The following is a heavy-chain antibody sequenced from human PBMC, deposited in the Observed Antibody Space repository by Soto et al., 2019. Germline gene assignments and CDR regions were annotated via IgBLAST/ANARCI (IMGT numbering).Heavy chain of an antibody. Sequence: ASVKVSCKVSGYTLTELSMHWVRQAPGKGLGWMGGFDPEDGESIYAQKFQGRVTMTEDTSTDTAYMELSSLRSEDTAVYYCATASGSSWSYWGDAFDIWGQGTMVTVSS. CDR2: FDPEDGES. V-gene: IGHV1-24*01. CDR3: ATASGSSWSYWGDAFDI. D-gene: IGHD6-13*01. CDR1: GYTLTELS. J-gene: IGHJ3*02.